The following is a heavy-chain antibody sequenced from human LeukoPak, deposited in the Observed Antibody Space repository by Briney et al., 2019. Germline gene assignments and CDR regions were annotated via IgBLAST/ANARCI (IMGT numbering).Heavy chain of an antibody. CDR1: GGSISSYC. Sequence: SETLSLTCTVSGGSISSYCWSWIRQPPGKGLEWIGYIYYSGSTNYNPSLKSRVTISVDTSKNQFSLKLSSVTAADTAVYYCARQDGYFDYWGQGTLVTVSS. CDR3: ARQDGYFDY. J-gene: IGHJ4*02. D-gene: IGHD5-24*01. V-gene: IGHV4-59*08. CDR2: IYYSGST.